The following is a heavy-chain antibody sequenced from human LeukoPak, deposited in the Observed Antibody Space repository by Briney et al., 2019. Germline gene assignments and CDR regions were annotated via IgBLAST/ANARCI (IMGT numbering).Heavy chain of an antibody. CDR2: INHSGST. Sequence: LETLSLTCAVYGGSFSGYYWSWIRQPPGKSLEWIGEINHSGSTNYNPSLKSRVNISVDTSKSQLSLRLSSVTAADTAVYYCARKGGGQLVNTRRWFDPWGQGTLVTVSS. D-gene: IGHD6-13*01. CDR3: ARKGGGQLVNTRRWFDP. J-gene: IGHJ5*02. V-gene: IGHV4-34*01. CDR1: GGSFSGYY.